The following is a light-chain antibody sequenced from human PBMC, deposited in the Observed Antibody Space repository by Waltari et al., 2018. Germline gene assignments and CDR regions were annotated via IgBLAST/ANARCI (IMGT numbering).Light chain of an antibody. J-gene: IGLJ3*02. V-gene: IGLV2-14*03. CDR3: SSCRTNTYTWV. CDR1: SRAIGAYDY. CDR2: GVS. Sequence: QSALTQPASVSGSPGQSITISCAGTSRAIGAYDYVSWYQQHPGKAPKLIIFGVSNRPSGVSNRFSSSKSANTASLTISGLQAEDEADYFCSSCRTNTYTWVFGGGTRLTVL.